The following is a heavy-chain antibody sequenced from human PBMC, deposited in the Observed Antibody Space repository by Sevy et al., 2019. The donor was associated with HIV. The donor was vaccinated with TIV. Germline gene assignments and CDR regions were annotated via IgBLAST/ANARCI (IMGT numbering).Heavy chain of an antibody. J-gene: IGHJ4*02. Sequence: ASVKVSCKASGYTFTSYGISWVRQAPGQGLEWMGWISPHTGDTKFAENFQDRVTMSTDTSTVTAYMELSSLRSDDTAVYYCARAVCTSGRCYSLAYWGQGTLVTVSS. CDR3: ARAVCTSGRCYSLAY. D-gene: IGHD2-15*01. CDR1: GYTFTSYG. CDR2: ISPHTGDT. V-gene: IGHV1-18*01.